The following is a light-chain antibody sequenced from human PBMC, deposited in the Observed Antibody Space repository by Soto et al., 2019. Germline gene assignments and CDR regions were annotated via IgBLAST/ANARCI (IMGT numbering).Light chain of an antibody. V-gene: IGLV2-14*01. CDR1: SSDVGGYNY. J-gene: IGLJ1*01. CDR3: SSYTSSSTGV. CDR2: DVS. Sequence: QSALTQPASVSGSPGQSITISCTGTSSDVGGYNYVSWYQQHPGKAPKLMIYDVSNRPSGVSNRFSGSKSGNTASLTNSGLQAEDEAGYYCSSYTSSSTGVFGTGTKVTVL.